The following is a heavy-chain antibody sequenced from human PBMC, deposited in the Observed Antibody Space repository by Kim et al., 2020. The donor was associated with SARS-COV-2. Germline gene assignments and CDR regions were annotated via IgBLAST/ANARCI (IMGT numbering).Heavy chain of an antibody. V-gene: IGHV3-64D*09. CDR2: IRSHGAGT. D-gene: IGHD6-6*01. J-gene: IGHJ2*01. CDR1: GFTFSSYA. Sequence: GGSLRLSCSASGFTFSSYAMHWVRQAPGKGLEYVSAIRSHGAGTYYADSVKGRFTISRDNSKNTVYLQMSGLRPEDTAVYFCVKDREYNSSLDRRYFDLWGRGTLVTVSS. CDR3: VKDREYNSSLDRRYFDL.